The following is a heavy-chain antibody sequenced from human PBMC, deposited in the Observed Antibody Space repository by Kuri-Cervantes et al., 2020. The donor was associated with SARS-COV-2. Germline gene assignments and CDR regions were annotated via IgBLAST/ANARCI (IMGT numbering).Heavy chain of an antibody. V-gene: IGHV4-39*01. D-gene: IGHD6-19*01. CDR1: GGSISSGSYY. J-gene: IGHJ3*02. Sequence: SQTLSLTCTVSGGSISSGSYYWSWIRQPPGKGLEWIGEINHSGSTNYNPSLKSRVTISVDTSKNQFSLKLSSVTAADTAVYYCARHMAGAHDAFDIWGQGTMVTVSS. CDR2: INHSGST. CDR3: ARHMAGAHDAFDI.